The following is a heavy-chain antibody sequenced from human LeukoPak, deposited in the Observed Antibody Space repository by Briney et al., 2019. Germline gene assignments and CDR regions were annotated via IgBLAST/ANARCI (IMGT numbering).Heavy chain of an antibody. Sequence: GGSLRLSCAASGFTFSNAWMNWVRQAPGKGLEWVGRIKSKIDGGTTDHAAPVKGRFSISRDESKNTLYLQMNSLKTEDTAVYYCTTSKMGVGSFDYWGQGTLVTVS. CDR2: IKSKIDGGTT. CDR3: TTSKMGVGSFDY. CDR1: GFTFSNAW. D-gene: IGHD1-26*01. V-gene: IGHV3-15*07. J-gene: IGHJ4*02.